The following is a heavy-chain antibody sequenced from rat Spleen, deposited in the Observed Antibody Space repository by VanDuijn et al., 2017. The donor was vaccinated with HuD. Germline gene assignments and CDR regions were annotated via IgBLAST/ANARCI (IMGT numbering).Heavy chain of an antibody. CDR3: TTEPSYYYDGWGVMDA. CDR2: ISSDGGRN. CDR1: GFTFSDHY. V-gene: IGHV5-20*01. D-gene: IGHD1-12*02. Sequence: EVQLVESDGGLVQPGRSLKLSCAASGFTFSDHYMAWVRQAPTKGLEWVATISSDGGRNFYRDSVKGRFTISRDNAKSTLYLQMDSLRSEDTATYYCTTEPSYYYDGWGVMDAWGQGASVTVSS. J-gene: IGHJ4*01.